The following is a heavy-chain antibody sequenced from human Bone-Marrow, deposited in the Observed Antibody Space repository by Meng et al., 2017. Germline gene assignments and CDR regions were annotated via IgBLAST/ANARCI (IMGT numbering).Heavy chain of an antibody. J-gene: IGHJ4*02. CDR1: GWSFSGYY. CDR3: ARAPTSGQWLARKFDY. Sequence: VAGALMPVHRLSLASAFHGWSFSGYYWRGIRPPPGKGLEWIGEINHSGSTNYNPSLKSRVTISVDTSKNQFSLKLSSVTAADTAVYYCARAPTSGQWLARKFDYWGQGTLVTVSS. D-gene: IGHD6-19*01. V-gene: IGHV4-34*01. CDR2: INHSGST.